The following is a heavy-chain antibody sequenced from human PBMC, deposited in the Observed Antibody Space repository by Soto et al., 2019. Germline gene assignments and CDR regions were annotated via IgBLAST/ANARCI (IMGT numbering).Heavy chain of an antibody. J-gene: IGHJ3*02. D-gene: IGHD2-15*01. CDR2: IGTAGDT. V-gene: IGHV3-13*01. Sequence: PGGSLRLSCAASGFTFSSYDMHWVRQATGKGLEWVSAIGTAGDTYYPGSVKGRFTISRENAKNSLYLQMNSLRAGDTAVYYCARTPGPRYCSGGSCYSGAFDIWGQGTMVTVSS. CDR1: GFTFSSYD. CDR3: ARTPGPRYCSGGSCYSGAFDI.